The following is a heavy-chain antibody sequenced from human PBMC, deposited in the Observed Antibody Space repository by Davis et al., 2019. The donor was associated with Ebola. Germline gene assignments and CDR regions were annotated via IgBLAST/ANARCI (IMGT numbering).Heavy chain of an antibody. Sequence: ASVKVSCKASGYTLTTYSINWVRQAPGQGLEWMGWISPYNENINYEENFQGRVTMTTDTATNTAYMELRSLKFDDTAVYYCARGGLVVPAARHAFDLWGQGTVISVSS. D-gene: IGHD2-2*01. CDR2: ISPYNENI. V-gene: IGHV1-18*01. CDR3: ARGGLVVPAARHAFDL. J-gene: IGHJ3*01. CDR1: GYTLTTYS.